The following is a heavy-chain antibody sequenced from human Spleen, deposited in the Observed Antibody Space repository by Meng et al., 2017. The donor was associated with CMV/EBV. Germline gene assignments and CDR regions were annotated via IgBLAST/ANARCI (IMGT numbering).Heavy chain of an antibody. J-gene: IGHJ4*02. CDR2: IRSKAYGGTT. Sequence: GESLKISCTSSGFIIGDYAMSWVRQAPGKGLEWVGFIRSKAYGGTTEYAASVKGRFTISRDDSKSIAYLQMNSLKTEDTAVYYCTRWYSGSNFDYWGQGTLVTVSS. CDR1: GFIIGDYA. D-gene: IGHD1-26*01. CDR3: TRWYSGSNFDY. V-gene: IGHV3-49*04.